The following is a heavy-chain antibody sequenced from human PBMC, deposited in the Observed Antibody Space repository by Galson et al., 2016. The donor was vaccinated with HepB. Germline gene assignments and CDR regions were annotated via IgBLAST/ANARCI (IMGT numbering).Heavy chain of an antibody. V-gene: IGHV3-30*03. Sequence: SLRLSCAASGLTFSNYAMTWVRQAPGKGPEWLAIITYHGRNQFYADSVKGRFTISRDDSRNSVYLQMDSLREEDTAVYYCGRWDWNDPADWGQGTLVSVSS. D-gene: IGHD1-1*01. CDR3: GRWDWNDPAD. CDR1: GLTFSNYA. J-gene: IGHJ4*02. CDR2: ITYHGRNQ.